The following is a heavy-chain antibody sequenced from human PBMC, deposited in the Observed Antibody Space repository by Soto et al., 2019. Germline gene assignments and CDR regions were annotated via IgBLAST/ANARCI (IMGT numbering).Heavy chain of an antibody. D-gene: IGHD2-15*01. Sequence: LETLSPTCTVSSGSISSSNWWRWVRQPPGKELEGIGEIDHSGSTNYNPSLKSRVTISVDKSKNQFSLKLSSVTAADTAVYYCARGFCSGGSCYPYYYYYYMDVGGKGTTVTVS. CDR3: ARGFCSGGSCYPYYYYYYMDV. V-gene: IGHV4-4*02. CDR2: IDHSGST. J-gene: IGHJ6*03. CDR1: SGSISSSNW.